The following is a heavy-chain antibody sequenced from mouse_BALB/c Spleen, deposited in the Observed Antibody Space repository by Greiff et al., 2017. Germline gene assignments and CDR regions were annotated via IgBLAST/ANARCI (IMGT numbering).Heavy chain of an antibody. CDR3: ARGGNP. CDR1: GYSITSGYY. D-gene: IGHD2-1*01. V-gene: IGHV3-6*02. J-gene: IGHJ3*01. Sequence: DVKLVESGPGLVKPSQSLSLTCSVTGYSITSGYYWNWIRQFPGNKLEWMGYISYDGSNNYNPSLKNRISITRDTSKNQFFLKLNSVTTEDTATYYCARGGNPWGQGTLVTVSA. CDR2: ISYDGSN.